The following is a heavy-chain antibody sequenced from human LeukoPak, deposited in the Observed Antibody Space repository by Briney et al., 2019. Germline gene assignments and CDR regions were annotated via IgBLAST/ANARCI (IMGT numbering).Heavy chain of an antibody. CDR1: GFTFSSYS. V-gene: IGHV3-21*01. Sequence: GFLRLSCAASGFTFSSYSMNWVRQAPGKGLEWVSSISSSSSYIYYADSVKGRFTISRDNAKNSLYLQMNSLRAEDTAVYYCARVMGYYFDYWGQGTLVTVSS. J-gene: IGHJ4*02. CDR2: ISSSSSYI. CDR3: ARVMGYYFDY. D-gene: IGHD3-10*01.